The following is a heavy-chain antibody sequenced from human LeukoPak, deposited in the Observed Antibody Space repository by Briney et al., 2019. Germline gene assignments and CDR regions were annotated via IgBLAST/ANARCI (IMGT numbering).Heavy chain of an antibody. CDR3: ARHPYDFWSGYYLGPYYMDV. J-gene: IGHJ6*03. CDR1: GGSFSGYY. V-gene: IGHV4-39*01. Sequence: SETLSLTCAVYGGSFSGYYWGWIRQPPGKGLEWIGSIYYSGSTYYNPSLKSRVTISVDTSKNQFSLKLSSVTAADTAVYYCARHPYDFWSGYYLGPYYMDVWGKGTTVTVSS. CDR2: IYYSGST. D-gene: IGHD3-3*01.